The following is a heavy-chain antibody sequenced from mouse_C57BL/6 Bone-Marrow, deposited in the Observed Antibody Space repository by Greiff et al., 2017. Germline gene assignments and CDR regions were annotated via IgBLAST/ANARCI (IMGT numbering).Heavy chain of an antibody. J-gene: IGHJ3*01. D-gene: IGHD2-14*01. CDR1: GFTFSDFY. V-gene: IGHV7-1*01. Sequence: EVKVVESGGGLVQSGRSLRLSCATSGFTFSDFYMEWVRQAPGKGLEWIAASRNKANDYTTEYSASVKGRFIVSRDTSQSILYLQMNALRAEDTAIYYCARDAYYRGSFAYWGQGTLVTVSA. CDR3: ARDAYYRGSFAY. CDR2: SRNKANDYTT.